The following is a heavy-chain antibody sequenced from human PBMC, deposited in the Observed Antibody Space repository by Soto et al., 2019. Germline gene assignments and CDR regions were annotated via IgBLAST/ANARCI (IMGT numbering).Heavy chain of an antibody. J-gene: IGHJ4*02. CDR1: GYTFTNYY. Sequence: QVQLVQSGAEVKKPGASVKVSCRTSGYTFTNYYMHWVQQAPGQGLEWMGIIKCSGGETTYAQKFLGRVTMTRDTSTSTVYRELSSLRSEDTAVYYCARGGDVVRVTAPLDYWRQGTLVTVSS. CDR2: IKCSGGET. V-gene: IGHV1-46*03. CDR3: ARGGDVVRVTAPLDY. D-gene: IGHD2-21*02.